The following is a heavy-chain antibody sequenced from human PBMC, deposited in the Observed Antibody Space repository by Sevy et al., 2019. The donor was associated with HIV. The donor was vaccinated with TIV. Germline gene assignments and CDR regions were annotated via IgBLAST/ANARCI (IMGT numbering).Heavy chain of an antibody. CDR3: AKGQQLITQSGSYFYYGMNV. D-gene: IGHD6-13*01. CDR1: NLTFDDYA. Sequence: GGSLRLSCAASNLTFDDYAMHWVRRAPGKGLEWVSGISWNGADIGFAASVKGRFTISRANAKSSVYLQINSLTPEDTGVYYCAKGQQLITQSGSYFYYGMNVWGQGTTVTVSS. V-gene: IGHV3-9*01. CDR2: ISWNGADI. J-gene: IGHJ6*02.